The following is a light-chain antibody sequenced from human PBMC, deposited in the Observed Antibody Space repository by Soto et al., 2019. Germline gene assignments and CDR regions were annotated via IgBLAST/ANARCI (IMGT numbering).Light chain of an antibody. CDR2: GAS. Sequence: EIVLTQSPGTLSLSPGERATLSCRASQSVTRSFLAWYQQKPGQAPRLLIYGASSRATGIPDRFSGSGSGTDFNLTISRLEPEAFAVYYCQQYGRSLWTFGQGTKVDIK. J-gene: IGKJ1*01. CDR3: QQYGRSLWT. CDR1: QSVTRSF. V-gene: IGKV3-20*01.